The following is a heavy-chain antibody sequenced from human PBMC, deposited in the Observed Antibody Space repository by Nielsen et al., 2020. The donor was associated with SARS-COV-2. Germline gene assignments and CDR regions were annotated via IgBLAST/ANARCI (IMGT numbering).Heavy chain of an antibody. J-gene: IGHJ3*02. D-gene: IGHD4-17*01. CDR1: GYTFTGSY. CDR3: ARYYADRSAFDI. Sequence: ASVKVSCKASGYTFTGSYVHWVRQATGQGLEWMGWMNPNSGDTGYAQKFHGRFIMTRNTSISTAYMELSSLRSEDTAVYYCARYYADRSAFDIWGQGTVVTVSS. CDR2: MNPNSGDT. V-gene: IGHV1-8*02.